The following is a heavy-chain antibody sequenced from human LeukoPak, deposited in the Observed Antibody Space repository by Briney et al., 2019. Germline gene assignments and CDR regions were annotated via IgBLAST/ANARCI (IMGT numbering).Heavy chain of an antibody. J-gene: IGHJ5*02. Sequence: SETLSLTCAVYGGSVSGYYWSWIRQSPGKGLEWIGEINHNGSTNYDPSLKSRVTISVDTSKNQFSLKLSSVTAADTAVYYCARALRGSTSRRFDPWGQGTLVTVSS. CDR2: INHNGST. D-gene: IGHD2-2*01. CDR1: GGSVSGYY. CDR3: ARALRGSTSRRFDP. V-gene: IGHV4-34*01.